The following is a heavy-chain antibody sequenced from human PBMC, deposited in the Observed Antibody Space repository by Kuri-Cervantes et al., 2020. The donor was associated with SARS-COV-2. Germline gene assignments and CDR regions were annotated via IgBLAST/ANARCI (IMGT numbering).Heavy chain of an antibody. J-gene: IGHJ6*03. Sequence: SETLSLTCTVSGYSISSGYYWGWVRQPPGKGLEWIGSIHHSGSTYYNPSLKSRVTISVDTSKNQFSLKLSSVTAADTAVYYCARDQGGCYIDVWGKGTTVTVSS. CDR3: ARDQGGCYIDV. V-gene: IGHV4-38-2*02. D-gene: IGHD3-16*01. CDR1: GYSISSGYY. CDR2: IHHSGST.